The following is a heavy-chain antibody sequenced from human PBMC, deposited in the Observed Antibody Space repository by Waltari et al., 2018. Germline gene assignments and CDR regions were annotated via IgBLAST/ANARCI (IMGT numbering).Heavy chain of an antibody. CDR1: GFTFSDYY. D-gene: IGHD1-7*01. J-gene: IGHJ4*02. CDR3: ARDGELELPAEPNGY. Sequence: QVQLVESGGGLVKPGGSLRLSCAASGFTFSDYYMSWIRQAPGKGREWVSYISSSGSTRYYADSGKGRFTISRDNAKNSLYLQMKSLRAEDTAVYYCARDGELELPAEPNGYWGQGTLVTVSS. CDR2: ISSSGSTR. V-gene: IGHV3-11*01.